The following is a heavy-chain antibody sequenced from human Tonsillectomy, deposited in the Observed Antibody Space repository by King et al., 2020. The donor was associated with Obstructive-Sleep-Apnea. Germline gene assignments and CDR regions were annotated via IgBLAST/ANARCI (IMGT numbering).Heavy chain of an antibody. J-gene: IGHJ3*02. V-gene: IGHV5-10-1*01. CDR3: VRHTYYYDTSGYFPI. CDR2: IEPSDSYT. Sequence: VQLVQSGAEVKEPGESLRISCKASGYRFVDYWMSWVRQRPGKGLEWVGRIEPSDSYTTYSPSFQGHVTLSVDRSISTAYLQWSSLKASDTAVYYCVRHTYYYDTSGYFPIWGQGTMVTVSS. D-gene: IGHD3-22*01. CDR1: GYRFVDYW.